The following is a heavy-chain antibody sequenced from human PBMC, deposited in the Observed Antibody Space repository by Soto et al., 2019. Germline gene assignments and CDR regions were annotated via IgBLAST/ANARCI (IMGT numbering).Heavy chain of an antibody. J-gene: IGHJ5*02. Sequence: ETLSLTCTVSGGSISSYYWSWIRHPDGKGLEWIGRIYTSGSTNYNPSLKSRVTMSVDTSKNQFSLKLSSVTAADTAVYYCARDIYDILTGYYEGWFDPWGQGTLVTVSS. CDR1: GGSISSYY. CDR3: ARDIYDILTGYYEGWFDP. V-gene: IGHV4-4*07. D-gene: IGHD3-9*01. CDR2: IYTSGST.